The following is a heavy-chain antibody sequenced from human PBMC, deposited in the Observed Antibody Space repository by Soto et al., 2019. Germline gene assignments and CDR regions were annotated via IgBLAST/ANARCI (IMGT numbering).Heavy chain of an antibody. V-gene: IGHV1-46*01. CDR1: GYTFSRYY. D-gene: IGHD2-8*01. CDR3: ARGVVVKGYEMGGPDY. CDR2: INPSSGSP. Sequence: QVQLVQSGAEVKKPGASVKVSCRTSGYTFSRYYMHWVRQAPGQGLEWMGIINPSSGSPNYAQKFLGRLTVTRDKSTSTVYMELNGLTSEDTAMYYCARGVVVKGYEMGGPDYWGQGTLVTVSS. J-gene: IGHJ4*02.